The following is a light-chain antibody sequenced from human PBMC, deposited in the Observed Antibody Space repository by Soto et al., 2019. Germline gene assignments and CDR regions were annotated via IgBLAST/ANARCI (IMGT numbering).Light chain of an antibody. CDR3: QKYNIAPWT. V-gene: IGKV1-8*01. CDR2: AAS. J-gene: IGKJ1*01. CDR1: QGISSY. Sequence: AIRMTQSPSSLSASTGDRVTITCRASQGISSYLAWYQQKPGKAPKLLIYAASTLQSGVPSRFSGSGSGTDFTLTISSLQPEDVATYYCQKYNIAPWTFGQGTKVDIK.